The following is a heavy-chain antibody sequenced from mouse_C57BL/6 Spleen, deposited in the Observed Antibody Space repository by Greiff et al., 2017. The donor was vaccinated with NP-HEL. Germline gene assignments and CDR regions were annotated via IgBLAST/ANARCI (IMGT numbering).Heavy chain of an antibody. CDR2: ISSGSSTI. CDR3: AREGLGQGFDY. D-gene: IGHD3-3*01. CDR1: GFTFSDYG. V-gene: IGHV5-17*01. Sequence: EVKLMESGGGLVKPGGSLKLSCAASGFTFSDYGMHWVRQAPEKGLEWVAYISSGSSTIYYADTVKGRFTISRDNAKNTLFLQMTSLRSEDTAMYYCAREGLGQGFDYWGQGTTLTVSS. J-gene: IGHJ2*01.